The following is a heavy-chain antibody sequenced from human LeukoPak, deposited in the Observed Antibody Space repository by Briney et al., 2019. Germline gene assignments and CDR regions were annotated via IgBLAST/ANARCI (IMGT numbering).Heavy chain of an antibody. Sequence: GGSLRLSCAASGFTFDDYAMHWVRQAPGKGLEWVSGISWNSGSIGYADSVKGRFTISRDNAKNSLYLQMNSLRAEDTASYYCAKDRGLKTYYFDYWGQGTLVTVSS. V-gene: IGHV3-9*01. J-gene: IGHJ4*02. CDR2: ISWNSGSI. D-gene: IGHD3-10*01. CDR1: GFTFDDYA. CDR3: AKDRGLKTYYFDY.